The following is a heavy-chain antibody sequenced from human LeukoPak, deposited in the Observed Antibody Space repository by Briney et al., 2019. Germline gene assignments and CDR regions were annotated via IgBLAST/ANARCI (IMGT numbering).Heavy chain of an antibody. V-gene: IGHV4-30-4*01. CDR1: GGSISSGDYY. Sequence: PSETLSLTCTVSGGSISSGDYYWSWIRQPPGKGLEWIGYIYHSGSTYYNPSLKSRVTISVDTSKNQFSLKLSSVTAADTAVYYCARDLVGFGHFDYWGQGTLVTVSS. CDR3: ARDLVGFGHFDY. D-gene: IGHD3-10*01. CDR2: IYHSGST. J-gene: IGHJ4*02.